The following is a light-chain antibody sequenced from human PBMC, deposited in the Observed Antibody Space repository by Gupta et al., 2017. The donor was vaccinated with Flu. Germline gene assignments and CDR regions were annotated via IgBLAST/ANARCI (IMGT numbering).Light chain of an antibody. CDR3: QVLDGGSDHRV. CDR2: VDA. CDR1: SIGSKS. Sequence: GGYSIGSKSVNWYQQKPGQAPLLVVYVDAPLPSGIPERFSGSSSRNTATLTISGVEAGDEADYYCQVLDGGSDHRVFGGGTKLTVL. V-gene: IGLV3-21*02. J-gene: IGLJ3*02.